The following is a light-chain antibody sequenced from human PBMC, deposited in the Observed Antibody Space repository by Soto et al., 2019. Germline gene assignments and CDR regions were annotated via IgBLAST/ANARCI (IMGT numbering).Light chain of an antibody. CDR3: QQVHDYPIT. CDR2: GAS. J-gene: IGKJ5*01. Sequence: DIQMTQSPSIVSAFVGDTFTITCRVSQVISNSLVRHQQKPGKAPKVLIDGASTLQSGVPPRCGGSASGTAFTLTVSSLQPEDFANYFCQQVHDYPITFGGGTRLEI. CDR1: QVISNS. V-gene: IGKV1-9*01.